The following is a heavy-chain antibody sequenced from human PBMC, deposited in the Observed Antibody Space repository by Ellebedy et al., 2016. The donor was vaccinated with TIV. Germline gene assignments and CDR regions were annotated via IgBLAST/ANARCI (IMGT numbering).Heavy chain of an antibody. CDR1: GYSFTSYW. Sequence: GESLKISXKGSGYSFTSYWIGWVRQMPGKGLEWMGIIYPGDSDTRYSPSFQGQVTISADKSISTAYLQWSSLKASDTAMYYCARQGFTTSGSSHDYYGMDVWGQGTTVTVSS. J-gene: IGHJ6*02. CDR3: ARQGFTTSGSSHDYYGMDV. V-gene: IGHV5-51*01. D-gene: IGHD6-13*01. CDR2: IYPGDSDT.